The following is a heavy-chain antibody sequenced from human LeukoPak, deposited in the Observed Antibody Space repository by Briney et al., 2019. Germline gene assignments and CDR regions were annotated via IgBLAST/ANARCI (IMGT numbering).Heavy chain of an antibody. V-gene: IGHV3-21*01. J-gene: IGHJ5*02. CDR3: ARVIYCSSTSCDWYDP. Sequence: GGSLRLSCAASGFTFSSYSMNWVRQAPGKGLEWVSSISRSSSYIYYADSVKGRFTISRDNAKNSLYLQMNSLRAEDTAVYYCARVIYCSSTSCDWYDPWGQGTLVTVSS. CDR2: ISRSSSYI. CDR1: GFTFSSYS. D-gene: IGHD2-2*01.